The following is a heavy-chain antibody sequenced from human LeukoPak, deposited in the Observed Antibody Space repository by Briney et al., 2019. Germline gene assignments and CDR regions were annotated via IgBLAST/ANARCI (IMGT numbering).Heavy chain of an antibody. CDR3: ARDARYYYGSGSYGRNWFDP. V-gene: IGHV1-69*01. CDR1: GGTFSSYA. CDR2: IIPIFGTA. Sequence: GSSVKVSCKASGGTFSSYAISWVRQAPGQGLEWMGGIIPIFGTANYAQKFQGRVTITADESTGTAYMELSSLRSEDTAVYYCARDARYYYGSGSYGRNWFDPWGQGTLVTVSS. D-gene: IGHD3-10*01. J-gene: IGHJ5*02.